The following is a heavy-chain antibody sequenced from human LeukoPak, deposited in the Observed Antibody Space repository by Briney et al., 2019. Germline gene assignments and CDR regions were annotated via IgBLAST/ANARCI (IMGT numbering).Heavy chain of an antibody. CDR1: GFTFSIYA. J-gene: IGHJ4*02. D-gene: IGHD2-8*01. CDR2: ISGSGSST. Sequence: GGSLRLSCAASGFTFSIYAMSWVRQAPGKGLEWVSAISGSGSSTYYADSVKGRFTISRDNSKNTLYLQMNSLRAEDTAVYYCAKEGRYCTNGVCFETYWGQGTLVTVSS. V-gene: IGHV3-23*01. CDR3: AKEGRYCTNGVCFETY.